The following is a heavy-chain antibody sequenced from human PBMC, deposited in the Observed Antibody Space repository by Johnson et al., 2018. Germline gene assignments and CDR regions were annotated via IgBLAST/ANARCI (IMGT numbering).Heavy chain of an antibody. V-gene: IGHV4-61*01. CDR3: ARDRTGGPLDAFDI. Sequence: QVQLQESGPGLVKPSETLSLTCTVSGGSVSSGSYYWSWIRPPPGKGLEWLGYIYYSGSTNYNPSLKSRVTISVDPSKNPFSLKLSPVTAADTAVYYCARDRTGGPLDAFDIWGQGTMVTVSS. J-gene: IGHJ3*02. D-gene: IGHD7-27*01. CDR2: IYYSGST. CDR1: GGSVSSGSYY.